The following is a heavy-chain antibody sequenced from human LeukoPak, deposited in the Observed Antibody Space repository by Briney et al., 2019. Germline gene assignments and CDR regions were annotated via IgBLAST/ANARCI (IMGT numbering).Heavy chain of an antibody. D-gene: IGHD3-22*01. CDR2: ISAYNGNT. CDR3: ARVGSHDSSGAY. CDR1: GYTFTSYG. J-gene: IGHJ4*02. V-gene: IGHV1-18*01. Sequence: ASVKVSCKASGYTFTSYGNSWVRQAPGQGLEWMGWISAYNGNTNYAQKLQGRVTMTTDTSTSTAYMELRSLRSDDAAVYYCARVGSHDSSGAYWGQGPLVTVSS.